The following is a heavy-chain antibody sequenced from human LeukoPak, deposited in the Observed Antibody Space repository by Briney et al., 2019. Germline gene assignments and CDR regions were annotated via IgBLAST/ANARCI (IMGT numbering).Heavy chain of an antibody. J-gene: IGHJ4*02. CDR1: GLIFSNYW. D-gene: IGHD6-13*01. Sequence: GSLRLSCAASGLIFSNYWMSWVRQAPGKGLEWVANIKQDGSEKYYVDSVKGRFTISRDNAKNSLYLQMNSPRAEDTAVYYCARARWYSSSWYFDYWGQGILVTVSS. CDR3: ARARWYSSSWYFDY. V-gene: IGHV3-7*03. CDR2: IKQDGSEK.